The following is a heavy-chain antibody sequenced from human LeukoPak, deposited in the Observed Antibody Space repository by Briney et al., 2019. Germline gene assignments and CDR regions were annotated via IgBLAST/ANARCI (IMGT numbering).Heavy chain of an antibody. CDR3: ARVGTWELQRVFDY. CDR1: GFPFSSYS. V-gene: IGHV3-23*01. D-gene: IGHD1-26*01. CDR2: LSPRGGLS. J-gene: IGHJ4*02. Sequence: PGGSLRLSCSASGFPFSSYSMSWVRQGPGKGLQWVSGLSPRGGLSYYADSVKGRFTISRDDSKNTLYLGMNSLRAEDTAVYYCARVGTWELQRVFDYWGQGTLVTVSS.